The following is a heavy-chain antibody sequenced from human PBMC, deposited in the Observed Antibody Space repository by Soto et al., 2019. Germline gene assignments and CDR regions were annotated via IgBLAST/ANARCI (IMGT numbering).Heavy chain of an antibody. Sequence: GGSLRLSCAASGFTFSSYAMTWVRQAPGKGLEWVSAISGSGGSTYYADSVKGRFTISRDDSKNTLYLQMNSLRAEDTAVYYCAKDGYDFWSGYNKQIDYWGQGTLVTVSS. V-gene: IGHV3-23*01. CDR1: GFTFSSYA. J-gene: IGHJ4*02. CDR3: AKDGYDFWSGYNKQIDY. D-gene: IGHD3-3*01. CDR2: ISGSGGST.